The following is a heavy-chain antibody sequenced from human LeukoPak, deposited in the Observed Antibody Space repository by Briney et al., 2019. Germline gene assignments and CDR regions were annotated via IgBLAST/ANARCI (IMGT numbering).Heavy chain of an antibody. Sequence: GRSLRLSCAASGFTFSSYGMHWVRQAPGKGLEWVAVIWYDGSNKYYADSVKGRFTISRDNSKNTLYLQMNSLRAEDTAVYYCAKVVYSSSSYYYYYYMDVWGKGTTVTVSS. CDR2: IWYDGSNK. J-gene: IGHJ6*03. CDR1: GFTFSSYG. CDR3: AKVVYSSSSYYYYYYMDV. D-gene: IGHD6-6*01. V-gene: IGHV3-33*06.